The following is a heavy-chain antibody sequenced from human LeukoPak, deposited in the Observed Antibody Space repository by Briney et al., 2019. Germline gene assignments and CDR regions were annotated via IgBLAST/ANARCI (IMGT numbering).Heavy chain of an antibody. V-gene: IGHV3-48*03. CDR1: GFTFSSYE. J-gene: IGHJ4*02. D-gene: IGHD6-19*01. CDR2: ISGSGRTI. CDR3: ARLDASGLDY. Sequence: GGSLRLSCAASGFTFSSYEMNWVRQAPGKGLEWVSYISGSGRTIYYANSVKGRFTISRDNAKNSLYLQMNSLRADDTAVYYCARLDASGLDYWGQGTLVTVSS.